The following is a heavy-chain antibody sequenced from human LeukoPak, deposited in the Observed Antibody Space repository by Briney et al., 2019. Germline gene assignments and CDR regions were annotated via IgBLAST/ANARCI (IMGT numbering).Heavy chain of an antibody. V-gene: IGHV3-21*01. CDR1: GFTFSSYS. CDR2: ISSSSSYI. J-gene: IGHJ3*02. D-gene: IGHD3-10*01. Sequence: GGSLRLSCAASGFTFSSYSMNWVRQAPGKGLEWVSSISSSSSYIYYADSVKGRFTISGDNAKNSLYLQMNSLRAEDTAVYYCARVGGSGDAFDIWGQGTMVTVSS. CDR3: ARVGGSGDAFDI.